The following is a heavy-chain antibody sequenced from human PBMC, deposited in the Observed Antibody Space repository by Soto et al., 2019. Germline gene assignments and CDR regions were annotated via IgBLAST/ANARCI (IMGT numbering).Heavy chain of an antibody. Sequence: EVQLVESGGGLVQPGGSLRLSCAASGFMFRSYWMSWDLQAPGKGLEWVASINQDGSEKSYVDSVDGRYTVSRDNGKNSLFLQIKSLRAQDTVTYYCARAWNPGRLLDYWVQGILVAVSS. D-gene: IGHD3-10*01. V-gene: IGHV3-7*03. CDR1: GFMFRSYW. CDR3: ARAWNPGRLLDY. J-gene: IGHJ4*02. CDR2: INQDGSEK.